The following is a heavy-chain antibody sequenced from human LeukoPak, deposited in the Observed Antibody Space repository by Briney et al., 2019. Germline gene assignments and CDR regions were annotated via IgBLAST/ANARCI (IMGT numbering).Heavy chain of an antibody. CDR1: GVPFSDYY. CDR3: ARARRGSSIRGPLDY. V-gene: IGHV4-34*12. CDR2: VFHSGTP. Sequence: ASETLSLTCAVYGVPFSDYYWTWIRQTPGKGLEWIGEVFHSGTPNYNPSLKTRVSISVDTSKNQFSLRLRSVTAADTAVYYCARARRGSSIRGPLDYWGQGALVTVSS. D-gene: IGHD3-10*01. J-gene: IGHJ4*02.